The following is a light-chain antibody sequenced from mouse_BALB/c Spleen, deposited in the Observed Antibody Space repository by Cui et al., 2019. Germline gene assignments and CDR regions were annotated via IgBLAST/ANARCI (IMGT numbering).Light chain of an antibody. CDR3: QQWSSYPRT. V-gene: IGKV4-55*01. J-gene: IGKJ1*01. Sequence: QIVLTQSPAIMSASPGEKVTMTCSASSSVSYMYWYQQKPGSSPRLLIYGTSNLASGVPVRFSGSGSGTSYSLTISRMEAEDAATYYCQQWSSYPRTFGGGTKLEIK. CDR2: GTS. CDR1: SSVSY.